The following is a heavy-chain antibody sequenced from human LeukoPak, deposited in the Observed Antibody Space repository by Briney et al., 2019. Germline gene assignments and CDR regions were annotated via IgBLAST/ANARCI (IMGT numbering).Heavy chain of an antibody. CDR3: ARDPGDYSGWFDP. V-gene: IGHV4-4*07. J-gene: IGHJ5*02. CDR2: IYNSGST. Sequence: SETLSLTCTLYGVSISNFYWSWIRQSAGKGLEWIGRIYNSGSTKYNPSLKSRVTISLDKSKNQFSLKLSSVTAADTAVYYCARDPGDYSGWFDPWGQGTLVTVSS. CDR1: GVSISNFY. D-gene: IGHD4-17*01.